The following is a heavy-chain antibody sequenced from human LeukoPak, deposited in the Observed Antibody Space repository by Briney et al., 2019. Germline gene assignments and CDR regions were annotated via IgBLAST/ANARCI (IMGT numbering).Heavy chain of an antibody. Sequence: GGSLRLSCAASGFTFSSYSMNWVRQAPGKGLEWVSAISSSSNYIYYADSLKGRFTIPRDNAKNSLYLQMNSLRAEDTAVYYCARGVYYFDFWGQGTLVTVSS. CDR3: ARGVYYFDF. CDR1: GFTFSSYS. D-gene: IGHD2-8*01. V-gene: IGHV3-21*01. CDR2: ISSSSNYI. J-gene: IGHJ4*02.